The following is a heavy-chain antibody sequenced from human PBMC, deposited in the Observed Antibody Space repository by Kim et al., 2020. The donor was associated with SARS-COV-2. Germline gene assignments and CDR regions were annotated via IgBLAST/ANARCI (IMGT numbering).Heavy chain of an antibody. D-gene: IGHD1-26*01. V-gene: IGHV4-59*13. CDR3: ARRIPRENFFDY. Sequence: SETLSLTCSVSGGAIDNFNWGWIRLPPGKGLEWIGIVHYTGITDYNASLKSRLTISMDTSKSQVSLRLTSVSAADTAVYYCARRIPRENFFDYWGQGMLVTVSS. CDR2: VHYTGIT. J-gene: IGHJ4*02. CDR1: GGAIDNFN.